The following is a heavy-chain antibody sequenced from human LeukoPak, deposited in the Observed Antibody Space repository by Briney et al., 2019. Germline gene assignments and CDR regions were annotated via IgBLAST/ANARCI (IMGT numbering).Heavy chain of an antibody. V-gene: IGHV3-11*04. CDR3: ARAHYYDSSGYPNPFDY. CDR2: ISSSGSTI. CDR1: GFTLSDYY. Sequence: GGSLRLSRAASGFTLSDYYMSWIRQAPGKGLEWVSYISSSGSTIYYADSVKGRFTISRDNAKNSLYLQMNSLRAEDTAVYYCARAHYYDSSGYPNPFDYWGQGTLVTVSS. J-gene: IGHJ4*02. D-gene: IGHD3-22*01.